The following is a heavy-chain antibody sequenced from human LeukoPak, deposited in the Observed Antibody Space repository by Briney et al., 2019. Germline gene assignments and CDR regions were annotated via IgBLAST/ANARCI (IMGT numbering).Heavy chain of an antibody. V-gene: IGHV4-39*07. D-gene: IGHD3-22*01. CDR2: IYYSGST. Sequence: SETLSLTCTVSGGSISSSSYYWGWIRQPPGKGLEWIGSIYYSGSTYYNPSLKSRVTISVDTSKNQFSLKLSSVTAADTAVYYCAREGAYYYDSSGNFDYWGQGTLVTVSS. J-gene: IGHJ4*02. CDR1: GGSISSSSYY. CDR3: AREGAYYYDSSGNFDY.